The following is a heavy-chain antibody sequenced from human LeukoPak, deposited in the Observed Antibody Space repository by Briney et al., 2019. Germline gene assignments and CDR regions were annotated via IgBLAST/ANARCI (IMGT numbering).Heavy chain of an antibody. CDR2: INPNRGGT. J-gene: IGHJ4*02. V-gene: IGHV1-2*04. Sequence: ASVKVSCKASGYTFTGYYMHRVRQAPGQRLEGMGWINPNRGGTNYAQKFQGWVTMTRDTSISTAYMELSRLKSDDTAVYYCARSRGREYSGYDYLLLPGYSYGYDFDYWGQGTLVTVSS. CDR1: GYTFTGYY. CDR3: ARSRGREYSGYDYLLLPGYSYGYDFDY. D-gene: IGHD5-12*01.